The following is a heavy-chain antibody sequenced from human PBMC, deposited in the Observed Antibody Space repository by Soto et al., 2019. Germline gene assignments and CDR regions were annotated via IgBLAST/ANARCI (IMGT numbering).Heavy chain of an antibody. CDR3: AKAGLLRYFDWLLYFDY. CDR1: GFTFDDYA. V-gene: IGHV3-9*01. D-gene: IGHD3-9*01. CDR2: ISCNSGSI. J-gene: IGHJ4*02. Sequence: PGGSLRLSCAASGFTFDDYAMHWVRQAPGKGLEWVSAISCNSGSIGYADSVKGRFTISRDNSKNTLYLQMNSLRAEDTAVYYCAKAGLLRYFDWLLYFDYWGQGTLVTVSS.